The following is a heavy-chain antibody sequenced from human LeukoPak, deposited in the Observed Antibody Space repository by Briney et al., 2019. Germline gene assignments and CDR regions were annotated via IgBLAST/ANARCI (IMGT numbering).Heavy chain of an antibody. Sequence: SETLSLTCTVSGSSISSSNYYWGWIRQPPGKGLEWIGNIYYSGITYYNPSLKSRVNISVDTSNNQFSLNLSSVTAADTAVYHCARGSRGSHAYCYFDLWGRGTLVTVSS. J-gene: IGHJ2*01. CDR3: ARGSRGSHAYCYFDL. V-gene: IGHV4-39*07. CDR1: GSSISSSNYY. D-gene: IGHD1-26*01. CDR2: IYYSGIT.